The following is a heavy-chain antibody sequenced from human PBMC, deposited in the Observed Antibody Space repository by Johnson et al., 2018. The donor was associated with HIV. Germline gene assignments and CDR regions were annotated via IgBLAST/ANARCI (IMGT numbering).Heavy chain of an antibody. D-gene: IGHD5-12*01. CDR1: GFTFSSYW. Sequence: VQLVESGGGLVQPGGSQGLFCSASGFTFSSYWMSWVRQAPGKGLEWVANVNQEGSEKHYVDSVKGRFTISRDNAKNSLFLQVSSLRGDDTAVYYWASQVRGLRLGVDAFDIWGQGTLVTVSS. CDR2: VNQEGSEK. CDR3: ASQVRGLRLGVDAFDI. V-gene: IGHV3-7*05. J-gene: IGHJ3*02.